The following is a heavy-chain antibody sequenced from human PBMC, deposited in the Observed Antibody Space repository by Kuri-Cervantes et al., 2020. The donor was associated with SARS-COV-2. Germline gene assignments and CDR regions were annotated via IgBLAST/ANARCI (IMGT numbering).Heavy chain of an antibody. Sequence: LSLTCAASGFTFSSYEMNWVRQAPGKGLEWVSYISSSSSTIYYADSAKGRFTISRDNAKNSLYLQMNSLRAEDTAVYYCARDSSSGWFSYWGQGTLVTVSS. CDR2: ISSSSSTI. V-gene: IGHV3-48*03. CDR3: ARDSSSGWFSY. J-gene: IGHJ4*02. CDR1: GFTFSSYE. D-gene: IGHD6-19*01.